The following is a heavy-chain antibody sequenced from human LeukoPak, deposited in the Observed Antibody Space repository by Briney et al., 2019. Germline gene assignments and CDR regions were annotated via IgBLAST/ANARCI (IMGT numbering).Heavy chain of an antibody. Sequence: GGSLRLSCAASGFTFSSYGMHWVRQAPGKGLEWVAFIRYDGSNKYYADSVKGRFTISRDNSKNTLYLQMNSLRAEDTAVYYCASDQYYYDSSGYYTFDYWGQGTLVTVSS. J-gene: IGHJ4*02. CDR1: GFTFSSYG. D-gene: IGHD3-22*01. CDR3: ASDQYYYDSSGYYTFDY. V-gene: IGHV3-30*02. CDR2: IRYDGSNK.